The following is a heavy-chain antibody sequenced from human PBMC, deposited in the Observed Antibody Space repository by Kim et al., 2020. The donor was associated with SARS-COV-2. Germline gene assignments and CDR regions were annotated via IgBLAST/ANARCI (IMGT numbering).Heavy chain of an antibody. J-gene: IGHJ4*02. Sequence: SETLSLTCTVSGGSISSGGYYWSRIRQHPGKGLEWIGYIYYSGSTYYNPSLKSRVTISVDTSKNQFSLKLSSVTAADTAVYYCARATMITFGGVIDHFDYWGQGTLVTVSS. V-gene: IGHV4-31*03. CDR1: GGSISSGGYY. CDR2: IYYSGST. CDR3: ARATMITFGGVIDHFDY. D-gene: IGHD3-16*02.